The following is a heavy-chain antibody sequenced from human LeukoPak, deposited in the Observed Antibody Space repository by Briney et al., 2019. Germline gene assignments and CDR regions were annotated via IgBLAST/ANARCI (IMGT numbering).Heavy chain of an antibody. D-gene: IGHD2-15*01. V-gene: IGHV1-46*01. J-gene: IGHJ4*02. Sequence: ASVKVSSKASGYTFSTYYLHRVRQAPGQGLEWMGIINPSSRSTTYAQTFEGRVTMTSDTSTSTVYMELSRLRSEDTAVYYCASSDCSGGSCFIPDYWGQGTLVTVSS. CDR3: ASSDCSGGSCFIPDY. CDR1: GYTFSTYY. CDR2: INPSSRST.